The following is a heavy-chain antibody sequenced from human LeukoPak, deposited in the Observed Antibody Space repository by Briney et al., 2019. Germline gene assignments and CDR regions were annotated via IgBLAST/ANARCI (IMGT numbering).Heavy chain of an antibody. D-gene: IGHD2-2*02. CDR3: ARDRLVIRYCSSTSCYRGSPNDY. V-gene: IGHV3-11*04. J-gene: IGHJ4*02. CDR2: ISSGGSTI. Sequence: GGSLRLSCAASVFSFSDSYMTWIRQAPGKGLECISYISSGGSTIYYADSVKGRFTISRDNAKNALYLQMNSLRAEDTAVYYCARDRLVIRYCSSTSCYRGSPNDYWGQGTLVTVSS. CDR1: VFSFSDSY.